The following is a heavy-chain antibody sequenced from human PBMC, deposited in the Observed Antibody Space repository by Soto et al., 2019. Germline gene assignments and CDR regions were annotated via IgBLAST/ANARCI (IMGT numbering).Heavy chain of an antibody. V-gene: IGHV4-39*07. CDR2: IYYSGNT. D-gene: IGHD3-10*01. Sequence: SETLSLTCIVSGGSISSSTYYWGWIRHPPGKGLEYIAIIYYSGNTYYNPSLKSRVTISVDTSKNQISLKLSSVTAADTAGDYCARGGKRRRGSYSGTNFDYWGQGNLVTVSS. J-gene: IGHJ4*02. CDR1: GGSISSSTYY. CDR3: ARGGKRRRGSYSGTNFDY.